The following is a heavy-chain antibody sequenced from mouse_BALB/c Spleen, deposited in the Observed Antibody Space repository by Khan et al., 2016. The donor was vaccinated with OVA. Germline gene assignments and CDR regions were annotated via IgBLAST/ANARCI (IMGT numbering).Heavy chain of an antibody. J-gene: IGHJ4*01. V-gene: IGHV3-2*02. CDR2: ISYSGST. D-gene: IGHD2-1*01. CDR3: SRKNFYRYAVGY. CDR1: GYSITTNYA. Sequence: EVQLQESGPGLVKPSQSLSLTCTVTGYSITTNYAWDWIRQFPGNKLEWLGYISYSGSTSYNPSLKSQLSITRDTSKNQFFLELNSVTTEDTATYYWSRKNFYRYAVGYLGSGTSGSGSS.